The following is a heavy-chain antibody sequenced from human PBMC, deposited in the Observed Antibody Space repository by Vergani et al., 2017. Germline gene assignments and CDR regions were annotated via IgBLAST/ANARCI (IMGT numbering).Heavy chain of an antibody. Sequence: EVQLVGSGGGLVQLGGSLRLSCAAPGFTFISYWMHWVRHAPGKGLVWVSRINSDGSSTSYADSVKGRFTISRDNGKNTLYLQMNRLRAEDTAVYYCASDPLPNYDFWRGYSHAYYYYYGMDVWGQGTTVTVSS. CDR2: INSDGSST. CDR1: GFTFISYW. V-gene: IGHV3-74*01. J-gene: IGHJ6*02. CDR3: ASDPLPNYDFWRGYSHAYYYYYGMDV. D-gene: IGHD3-3*01.